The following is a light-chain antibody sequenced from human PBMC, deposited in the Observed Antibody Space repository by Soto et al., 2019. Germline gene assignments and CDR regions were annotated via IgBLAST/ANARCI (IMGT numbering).Light chain of an antibody. CDR3: AAWDDSLNGLV. V-gene: IGLV1-44*01. CDR2: NNN. CDR1: SSNIGSNT. Sequence: QAVVTQPPSASGTPGQRVTISCSGSSSNIGSNTVNWYQQLPGTAPKLLIYNNNQRPSGVPDRFSGSKSGTSASLAISGLQSEDEADYCCAAWDDSLNGLVFGTGTKVTVL. J-gene: IGLJ1*01.